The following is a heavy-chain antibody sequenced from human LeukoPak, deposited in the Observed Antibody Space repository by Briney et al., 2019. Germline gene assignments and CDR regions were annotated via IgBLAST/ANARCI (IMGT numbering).Heavy chain of an antibody. V-gene: IGHV3-11*06. Sequence: GGSLRLSCAASGFTFSDYYISWIRQAPGKGLEWVSYISSSSSYTNYADSVKGRFTISRDNAKNSLYLQINSLRAEDTAVYYCARDQAGGDYYYGMDVWGKGTTVTVSS. D-gene: IGHD3-16*01. CDR2: ISSSSSYT. CDR3: ARDQAGGDYYYGMDV. CDR1: GFTFSDYY. J-gene: IGHJ6*01.